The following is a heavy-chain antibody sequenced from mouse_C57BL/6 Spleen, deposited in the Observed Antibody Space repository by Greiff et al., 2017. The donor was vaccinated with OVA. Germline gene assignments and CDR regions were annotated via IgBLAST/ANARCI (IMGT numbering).Heavy chain of an antibody. Sequence: EVMLVESEGGLVQPGSSMKLSCTASGFTFSDYYMAWVRQVPEKGLEWVANINYDGSSTYYLDSLKSRFIISRDNAKNILYLQMSSLKSEDTATYYGARVGYYGSSYYFDYWGQGTTLTVSS. CDR1: GFTFSDYY. J-gene: IGHJ2*01. CDR2: INYDGSST. D-gene: IGHD1-1*01. V-gene: IGHV5-16*01. CDR3: ARVGYYGSSYYFDY.